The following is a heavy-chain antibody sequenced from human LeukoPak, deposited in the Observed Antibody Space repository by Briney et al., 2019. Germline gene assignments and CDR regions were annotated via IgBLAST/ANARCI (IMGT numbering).Heavy chain of an antibody. CDR1: GFAFTTYG. D-gene: IGHD3-22*01. J-gene: IGHJ5*02. Sequence: GGSLRLSCAASGFAFTTYGIHWVRQAPGKGLEWVAVMWSHGNSQNYADSVKGRFTISRDNSKKTVYMQMNSLRVEDTAVYYCVRDVDTSGHFGWFDPWGQGTLVTVSS. CDR2: MWSHGNSQ. CDR3: VRDVDTSGHFGWFDP. V-gene: IGHV3-33*01.